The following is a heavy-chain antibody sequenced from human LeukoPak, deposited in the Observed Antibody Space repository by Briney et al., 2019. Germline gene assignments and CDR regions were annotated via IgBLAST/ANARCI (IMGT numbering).Heavy chain of an antibody. D-gene: IGHD1-14*01. V-gene: IGHV3-21*03. Sequence: GGSLRLSCAASGFTFSSYSMNWVRQAPGKGLEWVSSISSSSSYIYYADSVEGRFTISRDNAKNSLYLQMNSLRAEDTAVYYCARQTTGAFDIWGQGTMVTVSS. CDR3: ARQTTGAFDI. CDR1: GFTFSSYS. J-gene: IGHJ3*02. CDR2: ISSSSSYI.